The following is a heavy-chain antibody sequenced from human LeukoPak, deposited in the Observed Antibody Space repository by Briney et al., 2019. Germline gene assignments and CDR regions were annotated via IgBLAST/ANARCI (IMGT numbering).Heavy chain of an antibody. V-gene: IGHV3-21*01. CDR3: ARDCAFSDYLSDY. CDR2: ISTSSTYI. Sequence: PGGSLRLSCTGSGFIFSNYGMNWGRQAPGKGLEWVSSISTSSTYIYYADSVKGRFTISRDNAKNSLYLQMNSLRAEDTAVYYCARDCAFSDYLSDYWGQGTLVTVSS. D-gene: IGHD5-12*01. J-gene: IGHJ4*02. CDR1: GFIFSNYG.